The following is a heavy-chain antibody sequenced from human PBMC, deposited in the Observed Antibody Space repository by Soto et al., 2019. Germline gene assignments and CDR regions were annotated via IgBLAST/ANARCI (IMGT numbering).Heavy chain of an antibody. CDR3: AREGGSGNYRYYAMDV. Sequence: QVQLVQSGAEVKKPGSSVKVSCKASGGTFSSYAISWVRQAPGQGLEWMGGIIPIFGTANYAQKFQGRVTINADESTSTAYMELSSLRSEYTAVYYCAREGGSGNYRYYAMDVWGQGTTVTVSS. D-gene: IGHD3-10*01. CDR1: GGTFSSYA. V-gene: IGHV1-69*12. CDR2: IIPIFGTA. J-gene: IGHJ6*02.